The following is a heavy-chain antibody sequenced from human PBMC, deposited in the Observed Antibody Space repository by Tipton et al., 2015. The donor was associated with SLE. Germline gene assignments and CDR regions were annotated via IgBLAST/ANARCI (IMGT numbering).Heavy chain of an antibody. J-gene: IGHJ4*02. CDR2: ISYDGSNK. Sequence: SLRLSCAASGFTFSSYAMHWVRQAPGKGLEWVAVISYDGSNKYYADSVKGRFTISRDNSKNTLYLQMNSLRAEDTAVYYCARARGYSYGPFDYWGQGTLVTVSS. D-gene: IGHD5-18*01. CDR1: GFTFSSYA. V-gene: IGHV3-30-3*01. CDR3: ARARGYSYGPFDY.